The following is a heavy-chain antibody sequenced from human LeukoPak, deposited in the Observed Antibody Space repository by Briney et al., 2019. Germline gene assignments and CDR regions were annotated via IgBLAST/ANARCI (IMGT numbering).Heavy chain of an antibody. Sequence: TSETLSLTCTVSGGSISSSSYYWGWIRQPPGKGLEWIGSIYYSGSTYYNPSLKSRVTISVDTSKNQFSLKLSSVTAADTAVYYCARQSSGYSSSLPPFDPWGQGTLVTVSS. J-gene: IGHJ5*02. CDR2: IYYSGST. V-gene: IGHV4-39*01. CDR1: GGSISSSSYY. CDR3: ARQSSGYSSSLPPFDP. D-gene: IGHD6-13*01.